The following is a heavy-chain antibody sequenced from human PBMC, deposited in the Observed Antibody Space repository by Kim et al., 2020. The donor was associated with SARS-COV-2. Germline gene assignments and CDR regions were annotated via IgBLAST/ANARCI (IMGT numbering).Heavy chain of an antibody. J-gene: IGHJ4*02. CDR1: GYTFTSYG. CDR3: ARDFYGFGSSEWYDVFDY. CDR2: VSGNNCNT. V-gene: IGHV1-18*01. D-gene: IGHD6-19*01. Sequence: ASVKVSCKASGYTFTSYGISWVRQAPGQGREWMGWVSGNNCNTKYAQKLQGRVTMTTDTSTNTAYMELRSLRSDDTAGYYGARDFYGFGSSEWYDVFDYWGQGTLVTVSS.